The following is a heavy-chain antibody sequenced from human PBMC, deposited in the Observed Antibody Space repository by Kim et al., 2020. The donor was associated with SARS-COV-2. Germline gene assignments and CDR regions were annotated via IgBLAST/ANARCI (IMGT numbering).Heavy chain of an antibody. CDR3: ALNKGPIVRRGFDY. J-gene: IGHJ4*02. V-gene: IGHV3-23*01. D-gene: IGHD2-15*01. Sequence: ANSVKVRSTISIDNSKNSLYLQINSLRAGDRAVYYCALNKGPIVRRGFDYWGQGTLVTVSS.